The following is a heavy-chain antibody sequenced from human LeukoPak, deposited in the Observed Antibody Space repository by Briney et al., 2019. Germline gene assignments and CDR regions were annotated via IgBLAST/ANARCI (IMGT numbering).Heavy chain of an antibody. CDR2: ISGSGGRT. V-gene: IGHV3-23*01. CDR1: GFTFSSYG. J-gene: IGHJ4*02. D-gene: IGHD2-21*01. Sequence: GGFLRLSCAASGFTFSSYGMSWVRQAPGKGLEWVSAISGSGGRTYYADSVKGRVTISRDNSKNTLYLQMNSLRAEDTAVYYCAKEVSIISRGLDYWGQGILVTVSS. CDR3: AKEVSIISRGLDY.